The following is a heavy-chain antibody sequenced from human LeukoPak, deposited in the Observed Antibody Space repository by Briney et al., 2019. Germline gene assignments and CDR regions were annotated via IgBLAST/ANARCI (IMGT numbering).Heavy chain of an antibody. CDR1: GGSISSYY. V-gene: IGHV4-4*07. CDR3: AREERELSGRYFDY. D-gene: IGHD3-16*02. CDR2: IYTSGST. Sequence: SETLSLTRTVSGGSISSYYWSWIRQPAGKGLEWIGRIYTSGSTNYNPPLKSRVTMSVDTSKNQFSLKLSSVTAADTAVYYCAREERELSGRYFDYWGQGTLVTVSS. J-gene: IGHJ4*02.